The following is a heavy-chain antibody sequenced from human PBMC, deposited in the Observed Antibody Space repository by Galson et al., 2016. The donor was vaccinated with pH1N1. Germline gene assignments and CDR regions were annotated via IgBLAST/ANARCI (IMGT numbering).Heavy chain of an antibody. J-gene: IGHJ4*02. CDR1: GFSFTNYG. CDR2: IGYDGGNK. V-gene: IGHV3-30*02. D-gene: IGHD1-1*01. Sequence: SLRLSCAPSGFSFTNYGMHWARQAPGKGLEWVAFIGYDGGNKYYADSVKGRFTISRDNSKNTLYLQMNSLRTEETALYYCAKDRTTTRNDGDYWGQGTLVTVSS. CDR3: AKDRTTTRNDGDY.